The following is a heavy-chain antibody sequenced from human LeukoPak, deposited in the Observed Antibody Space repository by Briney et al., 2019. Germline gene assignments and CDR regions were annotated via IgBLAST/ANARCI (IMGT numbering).Heavy chain of an antibody. J-gene: IGHJ4*02. Sequence: GGSLRLSCATSGFTFSSYEMNWVRQAPGKGLEWVSYISNSDSTIFYADPAKGRFTVSRDNAKNSLYLQMNNLRAEDTALYYCARARNGVLFDYWGQGTLVTVSS. CDR3: ARARNGVLFDY. CDR1: GFTFSSYE. CDR2: ISNSDSTI. V-gene: IGHV3-48*03. D-gene: IGHD2-8*01.